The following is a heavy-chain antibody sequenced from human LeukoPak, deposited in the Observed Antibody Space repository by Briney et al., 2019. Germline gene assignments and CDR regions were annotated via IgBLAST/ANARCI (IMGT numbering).Heavy chain of an antibody. Sequence: SETLSLTCAVSGGSISSGGYSWSWIRQPPGKGLGWIGCIYHSGSTYYNPSLKSRVTISVDRSKNQFSLKLSSVTAADTAVYYCARGGWLQFTYYFDYWGQGTLVTVSS. CDR1: GGSISSGGYS. CDR3: ARGGWLQFTYYFDY. J-gene: IGHJ4*02. V-gene: IGHV4-30-2*01. D-gene: IGHD5-24*01. CDR2: IYHSGST.